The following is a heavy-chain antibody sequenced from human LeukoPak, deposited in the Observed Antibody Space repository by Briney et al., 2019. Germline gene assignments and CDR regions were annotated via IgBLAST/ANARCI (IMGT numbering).Heavy chain of an antibody. CDR1: GGSISSSSYY. CDR2: IYYSGST. V-gene: IGHV4-39*07. Sequence: SETLSLTCTVSGGSISSSSYYWGWIRQPPGKGLEWIGSIYYSGSTNYNPSLKSRVTISVDTSKNQFSLKLSSVTAADTAVYYCARVNYYGSGSYYYYYYGMDVWGQGTTVTVSS. D-gene: IGHD3-10*01. J-gene: IGHJ6*02. CDR3: ARVNYYGSGSYYYYYYGMDV.